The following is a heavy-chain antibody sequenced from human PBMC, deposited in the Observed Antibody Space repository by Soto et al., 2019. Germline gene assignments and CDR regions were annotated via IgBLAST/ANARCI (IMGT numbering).Heavy chain of an antibody. Sequence: EVQLLESGGGLVQPGGSPRLSCAASGFTFSSYAMSWVRQAPGKGLEWVSSISGYGGSTYYADSVKGRFTISRDNSKNTLYLQMNSLRAEDTAVYYCAKDLELEVFTAEYLDHWGQGSLVTVSS. CDR1: GFTFSSYA. J-gene: IGHJ4*02. CDR3: AKDLELEVFTAEYLDH. D-gene: IGHD1-1*01. V-gene: IGHV3-23*01. CDR2: ISGYGGST.